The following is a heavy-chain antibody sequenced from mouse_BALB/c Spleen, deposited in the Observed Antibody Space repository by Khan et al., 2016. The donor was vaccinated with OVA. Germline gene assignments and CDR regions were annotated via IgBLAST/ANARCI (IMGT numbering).Heavy chain of an antibody. D-gene: IGHD1-1*01. CDR2: ISDGGSYT. V-gene: IGHV5-4*02. CDR1: GFTFSDYY. CDR3: ARGPYYGTPYFVY. J-gene: IGHJ2*01. Sequence: EVELVESGGGLVKPGGSLKLSCAASGFTFSDYYIYWVRQTPEKRLEWVATISDGGSYTNNPDSVKGRFPISRDNDKNNLYMQMRSLKSEDTAMYYCARGPYYGTPYFVYWGQGTTLTVSS.